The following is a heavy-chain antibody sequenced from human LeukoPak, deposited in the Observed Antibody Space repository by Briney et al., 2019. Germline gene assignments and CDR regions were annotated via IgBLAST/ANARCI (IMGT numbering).Heavy chain of an antibody. J-gene: IGHJ4*02. CDR1: GFTFSNFV. CDR3: ARDLAWGAFDY. V-gene: IGHV3-23*01. D-gene: IGHD7-27*01. Sequence: PGGSLRLSCAASGFTFSNFVMSWGRQAPGKGLEWVSSISDSGSITYYADSVNGRFTISRDNCKNTLYLQMNSLRAEDTAVYYCARDLAWGAFDYWGQGTLVTVSS. CDR2: ISDSGSIT.